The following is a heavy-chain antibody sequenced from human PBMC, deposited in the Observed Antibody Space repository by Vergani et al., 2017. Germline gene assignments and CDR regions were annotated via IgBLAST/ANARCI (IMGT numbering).Heavy chain of an antibody. CDR3: AKDVLGDSSDLDS. J-gene: IGHJ4*02. D-gene: IGHD3-22*01. V-gene: IGHV3-23*01. CDR2: ISRSGFNT. Sequence: HLLESGGGLVQPGGSLRLSCAASGFPFSSYALTWVRQAPGKGLEWVSTISRSGFNTYYADSVKGRFTVARDKSKNTLFLQMNSLRAGDTAVYYCAKDVLGDSSDLDSWGPGTLVTVSS. CDR1: GFPFSSYA.